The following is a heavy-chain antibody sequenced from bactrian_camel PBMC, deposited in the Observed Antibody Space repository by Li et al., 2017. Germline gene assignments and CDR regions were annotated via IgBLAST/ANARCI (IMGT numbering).Heavy chain of an antibody. D-gene: IGHD5*01. Sequence: HVQLVESGGGLVQPGGSLRLSCVASGYPYRTNCMGWFRQAPGKEREGVASIYTGNGHTYYADSVKGRFTISQDNGKNAVYLQMNSLKPEDTALYYCSVATTSGTFNYWGQGTQVTVS. V-gene: IGHV3S6*01. J-gene: IGHJ4*01. CDR1: GYPYRTNC. CDR2: IYTGNGHT. CDR3: SVATTSGTFNY.